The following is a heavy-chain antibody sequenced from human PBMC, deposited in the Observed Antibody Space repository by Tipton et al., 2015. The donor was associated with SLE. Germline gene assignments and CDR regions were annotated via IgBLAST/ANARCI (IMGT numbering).Heavy chain of an antibody. J-gene: IGHJ3*02. Sequence: TLSLTCSVFGGSINIGHYYWSWIRQPAGKGLEWIGYIFYSWSTNYNPSLKSRVTISVDTSKNQFSLKLTSVTSAATAVYYCARVDGDYGDAFDIWGQGTLVTVSS. CDR3: ARVDGDYGDAFDI. CDR1: GGSINIGHYY. D-gene: IGHD4-17*01. V-gene: IGHV4-61*10. CDR2: IFYSWST.